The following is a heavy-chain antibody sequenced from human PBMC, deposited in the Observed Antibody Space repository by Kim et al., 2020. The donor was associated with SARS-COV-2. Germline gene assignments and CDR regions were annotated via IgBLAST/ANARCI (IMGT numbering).Heavy chain of an antibody. D-gene: IGHD1-26*01. V-gene: IGHV4-34*01. J-gene: IGHJ6*02. CDR1: GGSFSGYY. CDR3: ARGSGVAQGNYYYYYGMDV. CDR2: INHSGST. Sequence: SETLSLTCAVYGGSFSGYYWSWIRQPPGKGLQWIGEINHSGSTNYNPSLKSRVTISVDTSKNQFSLKLSSVPAADTAVYYCARGSGVAQGNYYYYYGMDVWGQGTTVTVSS.